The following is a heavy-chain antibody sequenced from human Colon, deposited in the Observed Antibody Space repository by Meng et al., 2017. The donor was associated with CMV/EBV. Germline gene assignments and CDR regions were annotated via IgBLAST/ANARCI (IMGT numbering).Heavy chain of an antibody. J-gene: IGHJ4*01. CDR1: GFIFDKFA. Sequence: GESLKISCAASGFIFDKFAMHLVRRAPGKGLEWVSAITGSGDVTYYADSVKGRFTISRDNSKSTLYLQMNSLRAEDTAVYFCAKALNLVVPAAAYFHSWGNGTLVTVSS. V-gene: IGHV3-23*01. D-gene: IGHD2-2*01. CDR3: AKALNLVVPAAAYFHS. CDR2: ITGSGDVT.